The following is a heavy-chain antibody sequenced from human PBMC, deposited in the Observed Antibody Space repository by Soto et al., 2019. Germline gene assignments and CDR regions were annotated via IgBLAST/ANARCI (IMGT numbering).Heavy chain of an antibody. Sequence: LSLTCTVSVASITSLYYYWGWIRQLPGSGLEWIGSSYHSGSTYYAQSLMSRVAMSVDTSKNQFSLKLNSVTAADTAVYYCARRGWGSSSFFDYWGQGTLVTVSS. CDR1: VASITSLYYY. CDR3: ARRGWGSSSFFDY. J-gene: IGHJ4*02. V-gene: IGHV4-39*01. D-gene: IGHD6-6*01. CDR2: SYHSGST.